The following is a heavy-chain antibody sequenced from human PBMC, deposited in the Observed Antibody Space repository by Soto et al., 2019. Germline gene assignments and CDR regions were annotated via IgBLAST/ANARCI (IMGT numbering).Heavy chain of an antibody. J-gene: IGHJ4*02. CDR2: ITPFNGKT. D-gene: IGHD3-10*01. Sequence: QMQLVQSGAEVKKTGSSVKVSCKASGYTFTYRYLHWVRQAPGQALEWMGWITPFNGKTHYAQKFQDRVTITRDRSMSTAYMDLSSLRSEDTAMYYCASPRNYYGSGSSSLDYWGQGPLVTVSS. CDR3: ASPRNYYGSGSSSLDY. V-gene: IGHV1-45*02. CDR1: GYTFTYRY.